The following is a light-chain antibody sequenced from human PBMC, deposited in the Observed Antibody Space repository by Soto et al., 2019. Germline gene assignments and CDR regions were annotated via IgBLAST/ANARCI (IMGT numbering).Light chain of an antibody. CDR3: PSFTSSHTYV. Sequence: SVRTPPSSVSGSPERSISISCTGTISDVGGYNFVSWYQQHPGQAPKFMIYEVTNRPSGVSNRFSGSQSGNTASLTISGLQAEAEADYYCPSFTSSHTYVFGTGTKVT. J-gene: IGLJ1*01. CDR1: ISDVGGYNF. CDR2: EVT. V-gene: IGLV2-14*01.